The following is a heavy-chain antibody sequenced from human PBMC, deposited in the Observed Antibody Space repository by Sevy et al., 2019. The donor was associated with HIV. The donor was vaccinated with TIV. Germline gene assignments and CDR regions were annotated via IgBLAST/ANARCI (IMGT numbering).Heavy chain of an antibody. J-gene: IGHJ3*02. V-gene: IGHV4-61*02. D-gene: IGHD3-16*02. CDR1: GGSISSGSYY. Sequence: SETLSLTCTVSGGSISSGSYYWSWIRQPAGKGLEWIGRIYTSGSTNYNPSLKSRVTISVDTSKNQFSLKLSSVTAADTAVYYCARDRGDYVWGSYRHDAFDIWGQGTMVTVSS. CDR3: ARDRGDYVWGSYRHDAFDI. CDR2: IYTSGST.